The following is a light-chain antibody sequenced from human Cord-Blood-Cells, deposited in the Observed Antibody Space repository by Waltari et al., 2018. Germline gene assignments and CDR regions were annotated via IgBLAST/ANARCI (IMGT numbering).Light chain of an antibody. CDR3: AAWDDSLNGWV. J-gene: IGLJ3*02. Sequence: QSVLTQPPSASGTPGQGVTISCSGSSSNIGSNTVNCYQQLPGTAPKLLIDSNNQRPSGVPDRFSGSKSGTSASLAISALQSEDGADYYCAAWDDSLNGWVFGGGTKLTVL. CDR1: SSNIGSNT. V-gene: IGLV1-44*01. CDR2: SNN.